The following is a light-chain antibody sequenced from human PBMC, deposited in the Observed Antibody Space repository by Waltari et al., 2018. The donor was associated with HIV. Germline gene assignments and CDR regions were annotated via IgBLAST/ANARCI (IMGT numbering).Light chain of an antibody. CDR3: CSYAGGPFV. J-gene: IGLJ1*01. V-gene: IGLV2-23*02. Sequence: QSALTQPASVSGSPGQSINMSCTGSSSDIGKYDFVSWYQHNPGKAPHLIIYDVNTRPSGVSLRCSGSKSGNTASLTISGLQAEDESYYYCCSYAGGPFVFGSGTSVIVL. CDR1: SSDIGKYDF. CDR2: DVN.